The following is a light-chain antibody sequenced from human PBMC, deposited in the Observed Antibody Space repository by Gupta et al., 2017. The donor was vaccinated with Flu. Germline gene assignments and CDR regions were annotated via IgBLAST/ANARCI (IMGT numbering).Light chain of an antibody. Sequence: ENVLTQSPATLSVSRGETATLSCGASGSVSGNLAWYQQKFGQTPRLLIYGVSTRLTGLPTRFSGSGSGTQFTLTITSLQSEDSAVYYCQQYNNWPLTFGGGTRVEI. V-gene: IGKV3-15*01. J-gene: IGKJ4*01. CDR1: GSVSGN. CDR3: QQYNNWPLT. CDR2: GVS.